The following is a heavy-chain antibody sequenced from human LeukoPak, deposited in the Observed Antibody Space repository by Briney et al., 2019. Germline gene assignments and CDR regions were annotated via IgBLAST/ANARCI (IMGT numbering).Heavy chain of an antibody. V-gene: IGHV1-46*01. D-gene: IGHD4-17*01. CDR3: ARTTVTTYWFDP. Sequence: GASVKVSCKASGYTFTSYYMHWVRQAPGQGLEWMGIINPSGGSTSYAQKFQGRVTMTRDTSTSTVYMELSSLRPEDTAVYYCARTTVTTYWFDPWGQGTLVTVSS. J-gene: IGHJ5*02. CDR1: GYTFTSYY. CDR2: INPSGGST.